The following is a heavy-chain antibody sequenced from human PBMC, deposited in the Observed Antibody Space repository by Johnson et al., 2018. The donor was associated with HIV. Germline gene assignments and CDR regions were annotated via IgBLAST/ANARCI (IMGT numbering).Heavy chain of an antibody. CDR1: GFTFSDYY. Sequence: QVQLVESGGGLVKPGGSLRLSCAASGFTFSDYYMSWIRQAPGKGLEWVAVISYDGSNKYYADSVKGRFTISRDNSKNTLYLQMNSLRAEDTAVYYCARPSEDYSSSSGDAFDIWGQGTMVTVSS. CDR3: ARPSEDYSSSSGDAFDI. CDR2: ISYDGSNK. J-gene: IGHJ3*02. V-gene: IGHV3-30-3*01. D-gene: IGHD6-6*01.